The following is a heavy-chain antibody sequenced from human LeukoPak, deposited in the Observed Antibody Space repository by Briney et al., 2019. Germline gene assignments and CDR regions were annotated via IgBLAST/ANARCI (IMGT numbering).Heavy chain of an antibody. CDR1: GFTFSSYA. Sequence: GGSLRLSCAASGFTFSSYAMHWVRQAPGKGLEWVAVISYDGSNKYYADSVKGRFTISRDNSKNTLYLQMNSLRAEDTAVYYCASHDCGDYDGYWGQGTLVTVSS. CDR2: ISYDGSNK. V-gene: IGHV3-30-3*01. CDR3: ASHDCGDYDGY. D-gene: IGHD4-17*01. J-gene: IGHJ4*02.